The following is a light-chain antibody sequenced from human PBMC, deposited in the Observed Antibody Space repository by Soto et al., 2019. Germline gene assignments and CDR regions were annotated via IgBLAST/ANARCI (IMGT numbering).Light chain of an antibody. J-gene: IGLJ2*01. Sequence: QPVLTQPPSASGTPGQRVTISCSGSSSNIGSNIVSWYQKLPGTAPRLLIYSNDHRPSGVPDRFSGSKSGTSASLAISGLQSEDEADYYCATWDDSLEGVLFGGGTKLTVL. CDR1: SSNIGSNI. CDR3: ATWDDSLEGVL. V-gene: IGLV1-44*01. CDR2: SND.